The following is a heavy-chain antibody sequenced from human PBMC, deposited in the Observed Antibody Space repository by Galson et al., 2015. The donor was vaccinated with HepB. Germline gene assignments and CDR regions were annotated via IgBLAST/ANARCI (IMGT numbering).Heavy chain of an antibody. CDR1: GGTFSNYA. V-gene: IGHV1-69*13. CDR3: ARTPPPCSGGSCYPLDY. Sequence: SVKVSCKASGGTFSNYAISWVRQAPGQGLEWMGGISPISGTANYARKFQGRVTITADESTSTAYMELSSLRSEDTAVYYCARTPPPCSGGSCYPLDYWGQGALVTVSS. D-gene: IGHD2-15*01. J-gene: IGHJ4*02. CDR2: ISPISGTA.